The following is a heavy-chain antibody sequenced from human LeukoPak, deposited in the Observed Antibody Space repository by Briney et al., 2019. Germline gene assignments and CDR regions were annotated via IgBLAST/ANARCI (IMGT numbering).Heavy chain of an antibody. CDR3: ARARYTGSYSLFDY. D-gene: IGHD1-26*01. V-gene: IGHV4-30-4*01. CDR2: IYYSGST. CDR1: GGSISSGDYY. Sequence: SETLSLTCTVSGGSISSGDYYWSWIRQPPGKGLEWIGYIYYSGSTYNDPSLKSRVTMSVDTSKNQFSLRLTSVTAADTAVYYCARARYTGSYSLFDYWGQGTLVTVSS. J-gene: IGHJ4*02.